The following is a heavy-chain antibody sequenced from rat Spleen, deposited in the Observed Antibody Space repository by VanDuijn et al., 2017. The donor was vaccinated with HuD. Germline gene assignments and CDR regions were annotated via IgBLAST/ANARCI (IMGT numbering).Heavy chain of an antibody. D-gene: IGHD1-12*03. V-gene: IGHV2-43*01. CDR2: IWTGGIT. CDR1: GFSLTSYH. Sequence: QVQLKESGPGLVQPSQTLSLTCSVSGFSLTSYHVSWVRQPPGKGLEWMGVIWTGGITAYNSLLKSRLSISRDISKSQVFLTMNSLQTEDTATYYCARDRGVSMMVPLMDAWGQGASVTVSS. J-gene: IGHJ4*01. CDR3: ARDRGVSMMVPLMDA.